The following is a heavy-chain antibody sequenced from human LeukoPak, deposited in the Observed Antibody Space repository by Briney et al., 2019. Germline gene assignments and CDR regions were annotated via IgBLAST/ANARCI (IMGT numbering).Heavy chain of an antibody. D-gene: IGHD2-8*02. CDR1: GFTFRDYG. CDR2: IWSDANNR. CDR3: AKDPGARVSGFRMDV. J-gene: IGHJ6*03. V-gene: IGHV3-30*02. Sequence: PGGSLRLSCAASGFTFRDYGMHWVRQATGKGLAWVAFIWSDANNRFYGDSVKGRFTISRDNSKNMLYLQMDSLRLEDTAVYYCAKDPGARVSGFRMDVWGKGTTVIVSS.